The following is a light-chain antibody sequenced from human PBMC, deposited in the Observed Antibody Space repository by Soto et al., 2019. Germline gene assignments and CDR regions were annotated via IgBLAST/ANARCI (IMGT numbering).Light chain of an antibody. V-gene: IGKV3-15*01. J-gene: IGKJ5*01. CDR3: QQHNQWPIT. CDR2: GAS. CDR1: QSVSSN. Sequence: EIVMTQSPATLSVSPGERATLSCGASQSVSSNLAWYQQKPGHAPRLLIYGASTRATGIPARFSGSGSGTEFTLTISSLQSEDFAVYYCQQHNQWPITFGQGTRLEIK.